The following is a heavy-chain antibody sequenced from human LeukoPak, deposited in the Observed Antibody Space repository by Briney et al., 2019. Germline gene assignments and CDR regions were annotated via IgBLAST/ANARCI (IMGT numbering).Heavy chain of an antibody. V-gene: IGHV4-38-2*02. Sequence: SETLSLTCAVSGYSISGGYYWGWIRQPPGKGLEWIGSIYHSGSTYYNPSLKSRVTISVDTSKNQFSLKLSSVTAADTAVYYCARDRLAAAGFDYWGQGTLVTVSS. CDR1: GYSISGGYY. J-gene: IGHJ4*02. D-gene: IGHD6-13*01. CDR2: IYHSGST. CDR3: ARDRLAAAGFDY.